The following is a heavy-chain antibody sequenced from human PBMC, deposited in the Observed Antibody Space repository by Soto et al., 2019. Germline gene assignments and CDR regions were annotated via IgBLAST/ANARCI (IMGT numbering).Heavy chain of an antibody. CDR1: GFTVSSNY. Sequence: EVQLVESGGGLIQPGGSLRLSCAASGFTVSSNYMSWVRQAPGKGLEWVSVIYSGGSTYYADSVKGRFTISRDNSKNTLYLQMNSLRAEDTAVYYCARDDREVDDSGSYLHYGMDVWGQGTTVTVSS. V-gene: IGHV3-53*01. CDR3: ARDDREVDDSGSYLHYGMDV. D-gene: IGHD3-10*01. CDR2: IYSGGST. J-gene: IGHJ6*02.